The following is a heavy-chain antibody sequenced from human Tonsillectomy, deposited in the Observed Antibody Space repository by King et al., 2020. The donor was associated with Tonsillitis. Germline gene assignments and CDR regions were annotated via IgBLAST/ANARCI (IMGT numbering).Heavy chain of an antibody. CDR2: ISYDGSKK. CDR1: GFIFNNDG. Sequence: VQLVESGGGVVQPGRSLKLSCVASGFIFNNDGMHWVRQAPGKGLEWVALISYDGSKKDYVDSVEGRFTISRDNSKNTLYLRMNSLRTEETAVYFCASVRTGYYYLLSCYLGAFVFWGQGTIVTVSS. CDR3: ASVRTGYYYLLSCYLGAFVF. V-gene: IGHV3-33*05. D-gene: IGHD3-9*01. J-gene: IGHJ3*01.